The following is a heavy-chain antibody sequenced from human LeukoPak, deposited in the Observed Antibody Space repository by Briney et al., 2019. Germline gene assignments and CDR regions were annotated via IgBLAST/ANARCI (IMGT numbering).Heavy chain of an antibody. V-gene: IGHV3-21*01. CDR2: ISGNSINI. J-gene: IGHJ4*02. CDR1: GFTLSTHS. CDR3: AREGWNEYPLDY. D-gene: IGHD1-1*01. Sequence: GGSVTLSCAASGFTLSTHSMNCVRHAPGKALEWVSSISGNSINIYYAASVKGRFTISRDNAKNSLYLQMNSLRAEVTAVYYCAREGWNEYPLDYWGQGTLVTVSS.